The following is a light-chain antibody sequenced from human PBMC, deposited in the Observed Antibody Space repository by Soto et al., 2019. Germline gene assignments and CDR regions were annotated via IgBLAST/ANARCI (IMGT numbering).Light chain of an antibody. Sequence: QSALTQPPSVSGAPGQTVTISCTGSSSNIGTGSDVHWYQQFPGTVPKLLINGNTNRPSGVPDRFSGYKSGTSASLAITGLQTEDEADYYCQSYDSSLSAWVFGGGTQLTVL. CDR3: QSYDSSLSAWV. CDR1: SSNIGTGSD. J-gene: IGLJ3*02. CDR2: GNT. V-gene: IGLV1-40*01.